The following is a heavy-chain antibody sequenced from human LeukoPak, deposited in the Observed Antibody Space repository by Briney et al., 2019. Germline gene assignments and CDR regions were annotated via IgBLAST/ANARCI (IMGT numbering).Heavy chain of an antibody. CDR2: INPKSGVR. CDR3: ATGERLVPAAMWFDY. V-gene: IGHV1-2*02. D-gene: IGHD2-2*01. J-gene: IGHJ4*02. Sequence: ASVNVSCNASGYTFTVYYMHWVRQAPGQGLEWMGWINPKSGVRSYAHRFQGRVTMTRDTSISTAYMELSRLRSDDTAVYYCATGERLVPAAMWFDYWGQGTLVIVSS. CDR1: GYTFTVYY.